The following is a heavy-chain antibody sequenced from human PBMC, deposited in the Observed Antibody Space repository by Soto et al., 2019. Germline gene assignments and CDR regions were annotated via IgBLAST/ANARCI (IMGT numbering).Heavy chain of an antibody. D-gene: IGHD4-17*01. V-gene: IGHV3-7*03. CDR1: GFTFSSYW. CDR3: AKVAYGDGLAX. CDR2: IKQDGSEK. Sequence: GGSLRVSCAASGFTFSSYWMSWVRQAPGKGLEWVADIKQDGSEKYYVYSVKGRFTISRDNAKTALFLQLNSRRAEDTAIYYCAKVAYGDGLAXWGQGTLVTVSX. J-gene: IGHJ4*02.